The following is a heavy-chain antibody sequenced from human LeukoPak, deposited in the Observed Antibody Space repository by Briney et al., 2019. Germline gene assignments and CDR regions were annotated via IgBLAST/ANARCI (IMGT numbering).Heavy chain of an antibody. Sequence: GESLKISCKGSGYSFTSYWIGWVRQMPGKGLEWMGIIYPGDSDTRYSPSFQGQATISADKSISTAYLQWSSLKASDTAMYYCARLALLSSSWYGVDYWGQGTLVTVSS. V-gene: IGHV5-51*01. CDR2: IYPGDSDT. J-gene: IGHJ4*02. CDR1: GYSFTSYW. D-gene: IGHD6-13*01. CDR3: ARLALLSSSWYGVDY.